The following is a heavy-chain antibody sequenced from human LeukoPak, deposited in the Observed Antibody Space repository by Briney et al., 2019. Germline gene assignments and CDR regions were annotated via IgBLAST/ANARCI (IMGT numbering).Heavy chain of an antibody. J-gene: IGHJ6*03. D-gene: IGHD6-13*01. Sequence: PGGSLRLSCAASGFTFSSYAMHWVRQAPGKGLEWVAVISYDGSNKYYADSVKGRFTISRDNAKNSLYLQMNSLRAEGTAVYYCAREAGSWGIAAAGYYYYMDVWGKGTTVTVSS. CDR1: GFTFSSYA. CDR3: AREAGSWGIAAAGYYYYMDV. V-gene: IGHV3-30*04. CDR2: ISYDGSNK.